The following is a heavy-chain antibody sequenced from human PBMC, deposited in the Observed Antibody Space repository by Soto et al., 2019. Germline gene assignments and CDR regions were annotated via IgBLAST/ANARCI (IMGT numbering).Heavy chain of an antibody. CDR2: ISGSGDRT. D-gene: IGHD3-22*01. CDR1: GITISNYP. V-gene: IGHV3-23*01. J-gene: IGHJ4*02. CDR3: VKDDGGYPSTSPH. Sequence: EVQLLASGGGLVQPGGSLRLSCAASGITISNYPMSWVRQAPGKGLDCVSGISGSGDRTYYADSAKGRFTISKDISRNSLSLQLDSRGVEDTAVYFCVKDDGGYPSTSPHWGQGTLVTVSS.